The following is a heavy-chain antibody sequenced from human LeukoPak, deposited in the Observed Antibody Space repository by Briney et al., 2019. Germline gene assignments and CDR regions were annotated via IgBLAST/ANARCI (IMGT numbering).Heavy chain of an antibody. Sequence: GGSLRLSCAASAFTFCTYAMRWVRQAPGEGLEWVSAISAGADSTYYADSVQGGFTNSKDTSKNTLYLQMGGLRAEDTAVYVCARRAYGYYDSWGQGTLVTVSS. V-gene: IGHV3-23*01. CDR1: AFTFCTYA. D-gene: IGHD4-17*01. CDR3: ARRAYGYYDS. J-gene: IGHJ5*01. CDR2: ISAGADST.